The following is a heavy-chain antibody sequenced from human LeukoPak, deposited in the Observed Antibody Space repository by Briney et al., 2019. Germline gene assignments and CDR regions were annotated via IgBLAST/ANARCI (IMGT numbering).Heavy chain of an antibody. CDR3: ARGRGAARTFVY. Sequence: SETLSLTCAVYGGSFSGYYWSWIRQPPGKGLEWIGEINHSGSTNYNPSLKSRVTISVDTSKNQFSLKLSSVTAADTAVYYCARGRGAARTFVYWGQGTLVTVSS. D-gene: IGHD6-6*01. J-gene: IGHJ4*02. CDR2: INHSGST. CDR1: GGSFSGYY. V-gene: IGHV4-34*01.